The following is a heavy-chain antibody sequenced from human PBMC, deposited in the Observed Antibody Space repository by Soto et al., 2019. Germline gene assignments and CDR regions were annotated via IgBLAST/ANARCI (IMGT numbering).Heavy chain of an antibody. CDR3: AKEVAVAGDFDY. CDR1: GFTLSSYG. CDR2: ISSDGNTK. J-gene: IGHJ4*01. V-gene: IGHV3-30*18. Sequence: PXESLSLSCVASGFTLSSYGIHWVRQAPGKGLEWVAVISSDGNTKYYADSVKGRFTISRDNSKNTLYLQMDSLRPEDTAVYYCAKEVAVAGDFDYWGHGTLVTVSS. D-gene: IGHD6-19*01.